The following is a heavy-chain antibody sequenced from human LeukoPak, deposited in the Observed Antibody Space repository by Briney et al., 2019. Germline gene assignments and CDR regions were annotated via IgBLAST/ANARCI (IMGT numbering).Heavy chain of an antibody. V-gene: IGHV7-4-1*02. J-gene: IGHJ3*02. Sequence: ASVKVSCKASGYTFIKYAVNWVRQAPGQGLEWMGWINPKTGNPTYAQGFTGRFVFSLDTSVTTAYLQISSLKDDDTAVYYCAXXXFWTDHPAFDIWGQGTMVIVSS. CDR2: INPKTGNP. D-gene: IGHD3/OR15-3a*01. CDR3: AXXXFWTDHPAFDI. CDR1: GYTFIKYA.